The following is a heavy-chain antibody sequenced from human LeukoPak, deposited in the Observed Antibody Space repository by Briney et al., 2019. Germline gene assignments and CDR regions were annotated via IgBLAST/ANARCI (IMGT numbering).Heavy chain of an antibody. J-gene: IGHJ4*02. CDR2: IYSGGST. V-gene: IGHV3-53*04. Sequence: GGSLRLSCAASGFTVSTNYMSWVRQAPGKGLEWVSVIYSGGSTFYADSVKGRFTISRHNSENTLYLQMNSLRAEDTAVYYCARGMTNPFDYWGQGTLVTVSS. CDR1: GFTVSTNY. CDR3: ARGMTNPFDY. D-gene: IGHD4-17*01.